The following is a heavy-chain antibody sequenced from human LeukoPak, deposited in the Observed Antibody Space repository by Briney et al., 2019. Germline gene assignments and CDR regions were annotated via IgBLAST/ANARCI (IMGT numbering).Heavy chain of an antibody. Sequence: SETLSLTCAVSGYSISSGYYWGWIRQPPGKGLEWIGSIYHSGSTYYNPSLKSRVTISVDTSKNQLSLKLSSVTAADTAVYYCARSGGPGILDYWGQGTLVTVSS. CDR3: ARSGGPGILDY. CDR2: IYHSGST. V-gene: IGHV4-38-2*01. D-gene: IGHD2-21*01. J-gene: IGHJ4*02. CDR1: GYSISSGYY.